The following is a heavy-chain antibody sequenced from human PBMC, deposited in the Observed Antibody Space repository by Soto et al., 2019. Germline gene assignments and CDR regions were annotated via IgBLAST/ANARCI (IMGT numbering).Heavy chain of an antibody. V-gene: IGHV3-23*01. D-gene: IGHD3-10*01. J-gene: IGHJ5*01. Sequence: PGGSLRLSCAISGVTLSSYGWNWVRQAPGKGLEWVSAISGGGGSTYYADSVKGRFTLSRDNSKNTLYLQINSLRAEDTAVYYCAKDDYGHDPWGQGALVTVS. CDR1: GVTLSSYG. CDR2: ISGGGGST. CDR3: AKDDYGHDP.